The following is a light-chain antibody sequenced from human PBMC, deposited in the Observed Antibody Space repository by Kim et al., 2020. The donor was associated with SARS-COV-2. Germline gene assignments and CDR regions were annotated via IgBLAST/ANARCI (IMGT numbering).Light chain of an antibody. CDR1: KLWDRF. CDR2: QDS. V-gene: IGLV3-1*01. Sequence: SVATEQTARFTCSEDKLWDRFSCWYQKKPGQSPVLVIYQDSKRPSGIPERLSGSYSGNTATLTISGTQAMDEDDYYCQAWDSSSWVFGGGTQLTVL. CDR3: QAWDSSSWV. J-gene: IGLJ3*02.